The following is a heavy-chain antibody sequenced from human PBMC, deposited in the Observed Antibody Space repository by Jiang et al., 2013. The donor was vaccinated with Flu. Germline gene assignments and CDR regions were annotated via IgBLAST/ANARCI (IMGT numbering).Heavy chain of an antibody. V-gene: IGHV1-2*02. J-gene: IGHJ4*02. CDR3: AQAPHDSSGYYYSY. CDR2: INPNSGGT. Sequence: KPGASVKVSCKASGYTFTGYYMHWVRQAPGQGLEWMGWINPNSGGTNYAQKFQGRVTMTRDTSISTAYMELSRLRSDDTAVYYCAQAPHDSSGYYYSYWGQGTLVTVSS. CDR1: GYTFTGYY. D-gene: IGHD3-22*01.